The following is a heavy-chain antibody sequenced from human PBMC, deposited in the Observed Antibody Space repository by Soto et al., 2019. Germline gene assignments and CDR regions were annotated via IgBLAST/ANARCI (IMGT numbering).Heavy chain of an antibody. CDR2: IVVGSGNT. CDR1: GFTFTSSA. J-gene: IGHJ4*02. Sequence: GASVKVSCKASGFTFTSSAVQWVRQARGQRLGWIGWIVVGSGNTNYAQKFQERVTITRDMSTSTAYMELSSLRSEDTAVYYCAAVYSSSSAEYYFDYWGQGTLVTVSS. V-gene: IGHV1-58*01. CDR3: AAVYSSSSAEYYFDY. D-gene: IGHD6-6*01.